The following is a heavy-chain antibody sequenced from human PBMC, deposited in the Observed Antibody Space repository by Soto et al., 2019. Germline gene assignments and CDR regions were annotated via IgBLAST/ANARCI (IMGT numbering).Heavy chain of an antibody. J-gene: IGHJ2*01. CDR2: ISVSVGST. D-gene: IGHD3-10*02. V-gene: IGHV3-23*01. CDR3: FFQAEDGIRDVRSVSAFLLNRSSDL. Sequence: KRPDWVSAISVSVGSTYYADSVKGRFTISRDNSKNTLYVQMNSLRAEDTAVYFFFFQAEDGIRDVRSVSAFLLNRSSDL.